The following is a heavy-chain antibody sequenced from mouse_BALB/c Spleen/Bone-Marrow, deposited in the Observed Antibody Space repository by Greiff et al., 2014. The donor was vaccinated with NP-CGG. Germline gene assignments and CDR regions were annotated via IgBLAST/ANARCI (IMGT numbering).Heavy chain of an antibody. CDR3: ARNGYYVYCYAMDY. V-gene: IGHV14-3*02. CDR1: GFNIKDTY. Sequence: VQLQQSGAELVKPGASVKLSCTASGFNIKDTYMHWVKQRPEQGLEWIGRIDPANGNTKYDPKFQGKATITADTSSNTAYLQLSSLTSEDTAVYYCARNGYYVYCYAMDYWGQGTSVTVSS. CDR2: IDPANGNT. J-gene: IGHJ4*01. D-gene: IGHD2-3*01.